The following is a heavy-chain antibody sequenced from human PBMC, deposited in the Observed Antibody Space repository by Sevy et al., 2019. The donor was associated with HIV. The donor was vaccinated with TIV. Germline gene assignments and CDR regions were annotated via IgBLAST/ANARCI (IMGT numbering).Heavy chain of an antibody. D-gene: IGHD3-16*01. CDR3: ARGGRLRGEYVQH. J-gene: IGHJ1*01. V-gene: IGHV4-61*01. CDR1: WLRQQCSYY. Sequence: SETVPHLYCLWWLRQQCSYYWNWIRQPPGKGLEWIGHLYDSENIKYNPYLKSRVTISVDTSKNQFSLKLTSVTAADTAVYYCARGGRLRGEYVQHWGQGTLVTVSS. CDR2: LYDSENI.